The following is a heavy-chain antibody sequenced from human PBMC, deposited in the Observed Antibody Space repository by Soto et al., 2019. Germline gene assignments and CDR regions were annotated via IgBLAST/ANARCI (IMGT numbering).Heavy chain of an antibody. V-gene: IGHV4-39*01. D-gene: IGHD2-21*01. CDR2: IYYSGRT. CDR1: GGSISSSSYY. J-gene: IGHJ6*02. CDR3: ARQTYSGEKPSGLDV. Sequence: QLQLQESGPGLVKPSETLSLTCTVSGGSISSSSYYWAWIRQPPGKGLEWIGSIYYSGRTYYNPTLKSRFTISVDTSKNQFSLKLSSVTAADTAVYYCARQTYSGEKPSGLDVGGQGTTVTVSS.